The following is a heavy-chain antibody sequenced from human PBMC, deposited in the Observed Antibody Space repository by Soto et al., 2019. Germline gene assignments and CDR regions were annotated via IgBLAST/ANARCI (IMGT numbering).Heavy chain of an antibody. Sequence: GESLKSSGKGSGYTLTGYWIGWVRQMPGKGLEWMGIINPGDSDTRYSPSFQGQVTISVDKSIGTAYLRWSSLKASDTAIYYCAIFGGESYYDMDTWGQGTTLPVSS. D-gene: IGHD3-16*01. CDR2: INPGDSDT. J-gene: IGHJ6*02. V-gene: IGHV5-51*01. CDR3: AIFGGESYYDMDT. CDR1: GYTLTGYW.